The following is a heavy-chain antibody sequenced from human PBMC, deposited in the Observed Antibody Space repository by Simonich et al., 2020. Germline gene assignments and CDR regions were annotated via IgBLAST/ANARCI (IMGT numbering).Heavy chain of an antibody. CDR3: ARGKGWKNAFDI. CDR2: INHSGST. D-gene: IGHD1-1*01. J-gene: IGHJ3*02. CDR1: GGSLCGYY. V-gene: IGHV4-34*01. Sequence: QVQLQQWGAGQLKPAATLSITCAVYGGSLCGYYWSWIRQPPGKGLEWFGEINHSGSTNYNPSLKSRVTISVDTSKNQFSLKLSSVTAADTAVYYCARGKGWKNAFDIWGQGTMVTVSS.